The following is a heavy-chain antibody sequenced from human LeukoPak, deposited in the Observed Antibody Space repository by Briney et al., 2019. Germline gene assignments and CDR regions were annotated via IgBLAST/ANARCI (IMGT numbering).Heavy chain of an antibody. D-gene: IGHD3-3*01. V-gene: IGHV1-69*06. CDR2: IIPIFGTA. CDR3: ARCYDFDYYYYYMDV. J-gene: IGHJ6*03. Sequence: GASVKVSCKASGGTFSSYAISWVRQAPGQGLEWMGGIIPIFGTANYAQKFQGRVTITADKSTSTAYMELSSLRSEDTAVYYCARCYDFDYYYYYMDVWGKGTTVTVSS. CDR1: GGTFSSYA.